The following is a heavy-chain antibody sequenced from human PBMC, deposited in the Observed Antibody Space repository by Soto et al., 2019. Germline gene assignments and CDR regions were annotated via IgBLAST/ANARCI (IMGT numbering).Heavy chain of an antibody. CDR3: ARDSSEYYDFWSGYSIKGMDV. J-gene: IGHJ6*02. V-gene: IGHV3-30-3*01. Sequence: GGSLRLSCAASGFTFSSYAMHWVRQAPGKGLEWVAVISYDGSNKYYADSVKGRFTISRDNSKNTLYLQINSLRAEDTAVYYCARDSSEYYDFWSGYSIKGMDVWGQGTTVTVSS. D-gene: IGHD3-3*01. CDR1: GFTFSSYA. CDR2: ISYDGSNK.